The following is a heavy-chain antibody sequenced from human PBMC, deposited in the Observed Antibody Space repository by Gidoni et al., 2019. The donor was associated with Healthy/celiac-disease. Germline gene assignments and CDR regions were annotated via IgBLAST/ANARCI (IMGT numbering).Heavy chain of an antibody. Sequence: QVQLQKWGAGLLMPSETLSLTCAVYGGSFSGNYWSWIRQPPGTGLAWIGEINHSGSTNYNTSLKSRFTIAGDTSKNQLSLKLSSVTAADTAVDYCARGPAAVKYWGQGTLVTVSS. J-gene: IGHJ4*02. CDR1: GGSFSGNY. CDR3: ARGPAAVKY. D-gene: IGHD6-25*01. CDR2: INHSGST. V-gene: IGHV4-34*01.